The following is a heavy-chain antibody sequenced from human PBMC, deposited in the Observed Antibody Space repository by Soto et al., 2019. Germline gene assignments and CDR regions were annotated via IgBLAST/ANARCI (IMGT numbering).Heavy chain of an antibody. Sequence: QVQLVQSAPELTKPGASVKVSCRVSGHISGHYGISWVRLRAGQGLEWMGWISAHRGHTNYAHKFRGRVTXTTDPSTATVSMELTNLLSDDTAVYFWARDGDQWDQRFCDNWGQGTLVTVSS. D-gene: IGHD1-26*01. CDR1: GHISGHYG. V-gene: IGHV1-18*01. J-gene: IGHJ4*02. CDR2: ISAHRGHT. CDR3: ARDGDQWDQRFCDN.